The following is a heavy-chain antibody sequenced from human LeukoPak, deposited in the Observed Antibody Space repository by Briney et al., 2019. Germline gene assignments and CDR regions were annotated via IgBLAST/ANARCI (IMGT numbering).Heavy chain of an antibody. CDR1: GFNFRSYA. V-gene: IGHV3-23*01. D-gene: IGHD6-19*01. CDR3: ARDSPLKGYNSGWATNSFDF. J-gene: IGHJ4*02. CDR2: VTGGAVAT. Sequence: GGSLRLSCAASGFNFRSYAMSWVRQAPGKGLEWASTVTGGAVATYYADSVRGRHTISGDNSKNTLYLQMNSLRAEDTAVYYCARDSPLKGYNSGWATNSFDFWGQGTLVTVSS.